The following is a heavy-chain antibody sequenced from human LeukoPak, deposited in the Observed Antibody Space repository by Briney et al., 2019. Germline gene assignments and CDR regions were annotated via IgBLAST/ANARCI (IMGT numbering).Heavy chain of an antibody. CDR1: GYTFTGYY. J-gene: IGHJ4*02. D-gene: IGHD1-26*01. Sequence: AAVKVSCKASGYTFTGYYMHWVRQAPGQGLEWMGWINPNSGGTNYAEKLQGRVTMTRDTSISTAYMEVSRLRSDDTAVYYCARGGAGDSGSYLPYFDYWGQGTLVTVSS. CDR2: INPNSGGT. V-gene: IGHV1-2*02. CDR3: ARGGAGDSGSYLPYFDY.